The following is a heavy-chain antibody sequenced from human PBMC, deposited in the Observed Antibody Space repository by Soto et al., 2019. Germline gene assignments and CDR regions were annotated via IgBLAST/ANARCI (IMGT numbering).Heavy chain of an antibody. J-gene: IGHJ4*02. D-gene: IGHD6-6*01. CDR3: ARSRPIAARRSDYFDY. Sequence: SETLSLTCTVSGGSISSGGYYWSWIRQHPGKGLEWIGYIYYSGSTYYNPSLKSRVTISVDTSKNQFSLKLSSVTAANTAVYYCARSRPIAARRSDYFDYWGQGTLVTVSS. CDR1: GGSISSGGYY. CDR2: IYYSGST. V-gene: IGHV4-31*03.